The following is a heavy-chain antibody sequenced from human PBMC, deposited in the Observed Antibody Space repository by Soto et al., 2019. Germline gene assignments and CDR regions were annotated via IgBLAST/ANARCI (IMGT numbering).Heavy chain of an antibody. CDR1: GFTFSSCS. J-gene: IGHJ5*02. CDR3: ARERSYCGGDCYPNWFDP. D-gene: IGHD2-21*02. CDR2: ISSSSYI. V-gene: IGHV3-21*01. Sequence: PGGSLRLSCAASGFTFSSCSMNWVRQAPGKGLEWVSSISSSSYIYYADSVKGRFTISRDNAKNSLYLQMNSLRAEDTAVYYCARERSYCGGDCYPNWFDPWGQGTLVTVSS.